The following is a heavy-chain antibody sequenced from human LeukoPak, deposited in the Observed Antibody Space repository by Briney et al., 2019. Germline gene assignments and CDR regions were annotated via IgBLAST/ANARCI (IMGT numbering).Heavy chain of an antibody. CDR2: INPNSGGT. CDR3: ARHTLYGSGSYYVYYFDY. Sequence: ASVTVSCKASGYTFTGYYMHWVRQAPGQGLEWMGWINPNSGGTNYAQKLQGRVTMTTDTSTSAAYMELRSLRSDDTAVYYCARHTLYGSGSYYVYYFDYWGQGTLVTVSS. J-gene: IGHJ4*02. CDR1: GYTFTGYY. V-gene: IGHV1-2*02. D-gene: IGHD3-10*01.